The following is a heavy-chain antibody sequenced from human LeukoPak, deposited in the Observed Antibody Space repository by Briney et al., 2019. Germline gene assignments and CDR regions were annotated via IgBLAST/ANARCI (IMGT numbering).Heavy chain of an antibody. CDR1: GGSISSYY. CDR3: ASLGSYYASGPNYGMDV. CDR2: IYYSGRT. Sequence: SETLSLTCSVSGGSISSYYWSWIRQPPGKGLEWIGYIYYSGRTNYNPSLKSRVTISVDTSKNQFSLKLSSVTAADTAMYYCASLGSYYASGPNYGMDVWAKGPRSPSP. V-gene: IGHV4-59*08. D-gene: IGHD3-10*01. J-gene: IGHJ6*02.